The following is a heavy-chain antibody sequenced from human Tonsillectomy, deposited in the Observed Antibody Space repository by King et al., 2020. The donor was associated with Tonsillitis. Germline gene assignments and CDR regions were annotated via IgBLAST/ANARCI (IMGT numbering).Heavy chain of an antibody. D-gene: IGHD2-8*01. Sequence: QLVQSGAEVKKPGSSVKVSCKASGGTFSNFGISWVRQAPGQGLEWMGGIIPTFHTPDYAQKFQGRVTIAADEATSTTYIELSSLTSEDTAVYYCARVASEDLVIVLVGDSYYYGMDVWGQGTTVIVSS. V-gene: IGHV1-69*01. CDR2: IIPTFHTP. CDR3: ARVASEDLVIVLVGDSYYYGMDV. CDR1: GGTFSNFG. J-gene: IGHJ6*02.